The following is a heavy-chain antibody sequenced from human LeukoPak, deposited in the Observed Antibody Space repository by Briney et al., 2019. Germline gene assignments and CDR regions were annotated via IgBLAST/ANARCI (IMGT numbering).Heavy chain of an antibody. D-gene: IGHD4-17*01. CDR1: GGSFSGYY. CDR2: INHSGST. CDR3: ARGIGYGDGNWFDP. V-gene: IGHV4-34*01. J-gene: IGHJ5*02. Sequence: SETLSLTCAVYGGSFSGYYWSWIRQPPGKGLEWIGEINHSGSTNYNPSLKSRVTISVDTSKNQFSLKLSSVTAADTAVYYCARGIGYGDGNWFDPWGQGTLVTASS.